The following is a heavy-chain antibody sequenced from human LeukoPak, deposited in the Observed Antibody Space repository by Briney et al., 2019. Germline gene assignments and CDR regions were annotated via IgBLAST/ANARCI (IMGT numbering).Heavy chain of an antibody. Sequence: PSETLSLTCTVSGGSISSYYWSWIRQPPGKGLEWIGYIYYSGSTNYNPSLKSRVTISVDTSKNQFSLKLSSVTAADTAVYYCARMGYCSCTSCYRDYYYGMDVWGQGTTVTVSS. J-gene: IGHJ6*02. V-gene: IGHV4-59*08. D-gene: IGHD2-2*02. CDR1: GGSISSYY. CDR3: ARMGYCSCTSCYRDYYYGMDV. CDR2: IYYSGST.